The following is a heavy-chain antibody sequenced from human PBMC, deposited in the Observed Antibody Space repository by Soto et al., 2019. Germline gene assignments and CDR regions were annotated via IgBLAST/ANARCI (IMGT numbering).Heavy chain of an antibody. CDR3: ARHAGITVAGELGY. V-gene: IGHV4-61*08. CDR1: GESISSGGYY. J-gene: IGHJ4*02. Sequence: SETLSLTCNVSGESISSGGYYWSWIRQPPGKGLEWIGYIYYSGRTNYNPSLKSRVTISVDTSKNQFSLKLRSVTAADTAMYYCARHAGITVAGELGYWGQGTLVTSPQ. D-gene: IGHD6-19*01. CDR2: IYYSGRT.